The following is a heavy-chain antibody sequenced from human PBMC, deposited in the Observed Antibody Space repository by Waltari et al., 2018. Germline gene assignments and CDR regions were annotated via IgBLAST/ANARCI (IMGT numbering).Heavy chain of an antibody. V-gene: IGHV3-23*04. D-gene: IGHD3-10*01. J-gene: IGHJ5*02. CDR2: IGGSVGTR. Sequence: EVQLVESGGGLVQPGGSLRLSCAASGCTLSSYAMSWVRKAPGKGLEWVSAIGGSVGTRYYADSGKGRFTISRDNSKNTLYLQMNSLIAEDTAVYYCAKDASMFRASRFDPWGQGTLVTFSS. CDR3: AKDASMFRASRFDP. CDR1: GCTLSSYA.